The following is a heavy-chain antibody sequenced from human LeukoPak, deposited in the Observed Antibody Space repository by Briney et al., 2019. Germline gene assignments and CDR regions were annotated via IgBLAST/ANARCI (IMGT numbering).Heavy chain of an antibody. V-gene: IGHV3-11*01. J-gene: IGHJ4*02. Sequence: PGGSLRLSCVGSGFSFNSYAMSWVRQTPGKGLEWVSYITASGSTMYYADSVKGRFTISRDNAKNSLFLQMNSLRAEDTAVYYCARDQDGYVARGIIKVLDYWGQGTLVTVSA. D-gene: IGHD3-10*01. CDR2: ITASGSTM. CDR1: GFSFNSYA. CDR3: ARDQDGYVARGIIKVLDY.